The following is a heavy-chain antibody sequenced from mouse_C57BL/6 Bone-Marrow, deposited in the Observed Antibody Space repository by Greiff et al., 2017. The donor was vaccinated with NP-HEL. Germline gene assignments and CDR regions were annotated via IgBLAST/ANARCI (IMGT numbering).Heavy chain of an antibody. D-gene: IGHD2-14*01. J-gene: IGHJ2*01. V-gene: IGHV5-12*01. CDR1: GFTFSDYY. CDR2: ISNGGGST. CDR3: ARRYGGGAFDY. Sequence: EVMLVESGGGLVQPGGSLKLSCAASGFTFSDYYMYWVRQTPEKRLEWVAYISNGGGSTYYPDTVKGRFTISRDNAKNTLYLQMSRPKSEDTAMYYCARRYGGGAFDYWGQGTTLTVSS.